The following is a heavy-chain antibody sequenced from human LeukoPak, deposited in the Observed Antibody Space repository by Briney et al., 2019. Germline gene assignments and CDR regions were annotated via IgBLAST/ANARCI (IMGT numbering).Heavy chain of an antibody. V-gene: IGHV3-9*01. CDR2: ISWNSGSI. J-gene: IGHJ4*02. CDR1: GFTFDDYA. Sequence: GGSLRLSCAASGFTFDDYAMHWVRQAPGKGLEWVSGISWNSGSIGYADSVKGRFAISRDNAKNSLYLQMNGLRADDTAVYYCARGAYYYEDWGQGTLVTVSS. CDR3: ARGAYYYED.